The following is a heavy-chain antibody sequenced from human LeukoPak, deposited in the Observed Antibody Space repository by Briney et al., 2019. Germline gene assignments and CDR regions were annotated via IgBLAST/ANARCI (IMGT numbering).Heavy chain of an antibody. CDR3: AKDHLWFGENNFDY. Sequence: GGSLRLSCVASGFIFSDYYLNWFRQAPGKGLEWVSAISGSGGSTYYADSVKGRFTISRDNSKNTLYLQMNSLRAEDTAVYYCAKDHLWFGENNFDYWGQGTLVTVSS. D-gene: IGHD3-10*01. CDR2: ISGSGGST. CDR1: GFIFSDYY. J-gene: IGHJ4*02. V-gene: IGHV3-23*01.